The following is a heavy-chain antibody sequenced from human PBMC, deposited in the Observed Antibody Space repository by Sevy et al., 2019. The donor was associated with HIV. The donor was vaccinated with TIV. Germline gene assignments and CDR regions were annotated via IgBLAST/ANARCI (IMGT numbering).Heavy chain of an antibody. CDR1: GYTFTGYY. D-gene: IGHD2-2*02. CDR2: INPNSDGT. CDR3: ARALIQASCDSCVWFDP. Sequence: ASVKVSCKASGYTFTGYYMHWVRQAPGQGLEWMGWINPNSDGTNYAQKLQGRVTMTRDTSISTAYMGLSRLASDDPDEYYCARALIQASCDSCVWFDPWGQGTLVTVSS. V-gene: IGHV1-2*02. J-gene: IGHJ5*02.